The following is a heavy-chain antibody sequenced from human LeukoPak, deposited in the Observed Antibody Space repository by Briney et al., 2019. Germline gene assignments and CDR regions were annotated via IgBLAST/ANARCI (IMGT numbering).Heavy chain of an antibody. CDR2: ISYVGTNK. D-gene: IGHD4-17*01. Sequence: PGGSLRLSCAASGFTFSSYAMHWVRQAPGKGLEWVAFISYVGTNKNYTDSVEGRFTISRDNARSSLYLQLNSLRAEDTAVYYCARDWQTVDGNYYYMDVWGKGTTVTISS. V-gene: IGHV3-30*04. CDR1: GFTFSSYA. J-gene: IGHJ6*03. CDR3: ARDWQTVDGNYYYMDV.